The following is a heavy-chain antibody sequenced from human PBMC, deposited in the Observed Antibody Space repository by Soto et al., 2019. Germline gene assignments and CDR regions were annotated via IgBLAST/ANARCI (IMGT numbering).Heavy chain of an antibody. V-gene: IGHV3-23*01. CDR1: GFTFSSYA. Sequence: GGSLRLSCAASGFTFSSYAMSWVRQAPGKGLEWVSAISGSGGSTYYADSVKGRFTISRDNSKNTLYLQMNSLRSEDTAVYYCARGPETGVNEYFQHWGQGTLVTVSS. CDR3: ARGPETGVNEYFQH. J-gene: IGHJ1*01. CDR2: ISGSGGST. D-gene: IGHD3-9*01.